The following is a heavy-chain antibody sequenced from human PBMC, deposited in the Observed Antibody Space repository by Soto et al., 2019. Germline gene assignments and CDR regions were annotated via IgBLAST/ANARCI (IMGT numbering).Heavy chain of an antibody. CDR2: INPNSGGT. J-gene: IGHJ3*02. CDR1: GYTFTGYY. CDR3: ARWGRYDNLGMGTDAFDI. V-gene: IGHV1-2*04. Sequence: ASVKVSCKASGYTFTGYYMHWVRRAPGQGLEWMGWINPNSGGTNYAQKFQGWVTMTRDTSISTAYMELSRLRSDDTAVYYCARWGRYDNLGMGTDAFDIWGQGTMVTVSS. D-gene: IGHD1-1*01.